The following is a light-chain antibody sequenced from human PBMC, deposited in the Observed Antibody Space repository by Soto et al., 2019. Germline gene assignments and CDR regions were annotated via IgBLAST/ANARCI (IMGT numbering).Light chain of an antibody. CDR1: SSNIGAGYD. Sequence: QSVLTQPPSVSGAPGQRVTISCTGSSSNIGAGYDVHWYQQLPGTAPKLLIYGNSNRPSGVPDRFSGSKSGTSASLAITGLHAEDEADYYCQSYDSSLIIYVFGTGTKVTVL. CDR2: GNS. V-gene: IGLV1-40*01. CDR3: QSYDSSLIIYV. J-gene: IGLJ1*01.